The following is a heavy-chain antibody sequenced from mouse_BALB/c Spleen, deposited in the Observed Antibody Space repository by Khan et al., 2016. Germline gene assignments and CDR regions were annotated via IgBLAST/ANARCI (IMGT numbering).Heavy chain of an antibody. CDR1: GYTFTSYW. D-gene: IGHD2-14*01. J-gene: IGHJ3*01. CDR3: ASGYDAFAY. Sequence: QVQLQQSGAELARPGASVKLSCKASGYTFTSYWMQWVKQRPGQGLEWIGAIYPGDGDTRYTQKFKDKATLTADKSSTTAYLQLSSLASEDSAVCYGASGYDAFAYWGQGTLVTVSA. CDR2: IYPGDGDT. V-gene: IGHV1-87*01.